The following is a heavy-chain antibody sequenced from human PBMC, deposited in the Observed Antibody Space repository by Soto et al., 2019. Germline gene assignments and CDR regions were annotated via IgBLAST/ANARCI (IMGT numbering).Heavy chain of an antibody. J-gene: IGHJ5*01. V-gene: IGHV4-34*01. Sequence: PSETLSLTCAVYGGSFSGYYWSWIRQPPGKGLEWIGEINHSGSTNYNPSHKSRVTISVDTSKNQFSLRLTSVTAADTAVYYCARGRWEVLLDSSGQGTLVTVSS. CDR2: INHSGST. CDR3: ARGRWEVLLDS. CDR1: GGSFSGYY. D-gene: IGHD1-26*01.